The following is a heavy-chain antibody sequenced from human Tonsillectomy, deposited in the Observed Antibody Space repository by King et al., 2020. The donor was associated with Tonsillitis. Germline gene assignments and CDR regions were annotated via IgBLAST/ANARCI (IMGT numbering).Heavy chain of an antibody. D-gene: IGHD3-3*01. CDR2: IRSKSDKYAT. CDR1: GFTFSGSG. Sequence: VQLVESGGGLVQPGGSLKLSCAASGFTFSGSGMHGVRQASGKGLEWVGRIRSKSDKYATAFAASVEGRFTISRADSKNTAYLQMNSLKTEDTAVYYCIGWERIATFGVVADWGQGTQVTVTS. CDR3: IGWERIATFGVVAD. V-gene: IGHV3-73*02. J-gene: IGHJ4*02.